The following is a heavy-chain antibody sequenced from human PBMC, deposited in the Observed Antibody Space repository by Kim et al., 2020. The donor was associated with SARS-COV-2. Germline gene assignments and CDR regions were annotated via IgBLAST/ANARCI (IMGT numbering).Heavy chain of an antibody. CDR3: ARESGHMVVVVVAPYYCYYMHV. D-gene: IGHD2-15*01. Sequence: SETLSLTCAVYGGSFSGYYWSWIRQPPGKGLEWIGDINHSGITNYNPSLKSRVTISLDTSKNQFSLKLSSVTAADTAVYYCARESGHMVVVVVAPYYCYYMHVGGKGTAVTVSS. J-gene: IGHJ6*03. V-gene: IGHV4-34*01. CDR2: INHSGIT. CDR1: GGSFSGYY.